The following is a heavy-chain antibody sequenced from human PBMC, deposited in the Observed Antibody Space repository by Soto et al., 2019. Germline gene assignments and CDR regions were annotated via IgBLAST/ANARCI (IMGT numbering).Heavy chain of an antibody. CDR3: ARDLTSVRGS. J-gene: IGHJ4*02. CDR1: GGTFSRHS. CDR2: IIPIFDAT. D-gene: IGHD3-10*02. V-gene: IGHV1-69*01. Sequence: QVQMVQSGAEVKKPGSSARVSCKVSGGTFSRHSISWVRQAPGQGLEWMGGIIPIFDATQYAQKFQGRLTLTPDESTTTFHMDLSGLKPEDAAIYYCARDLTSVRGSWGQGSLVTVS.